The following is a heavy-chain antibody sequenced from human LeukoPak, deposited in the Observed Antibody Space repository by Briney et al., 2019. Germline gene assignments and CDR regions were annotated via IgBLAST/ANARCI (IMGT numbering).Heavy chain of an antibody. CDR3: ARHSSSMIVVVSAFDI. J-gene: IGHJ3*02. D-gene: IGHD3-22*01. CDR1: GGSFSGYY. V-gene: IGHV4-34*01. Sequence: SETLSLTCAVYGGSFSGYYWSWIRQPPGRGLEWIGEINHSGSTNYNPSLKSRVTISVDTSKNQFSLKLSSVTAADTAVYYCARHSSSMIVVVSAFDIWGQGTMVTVSS. CDR2: INHSGST.